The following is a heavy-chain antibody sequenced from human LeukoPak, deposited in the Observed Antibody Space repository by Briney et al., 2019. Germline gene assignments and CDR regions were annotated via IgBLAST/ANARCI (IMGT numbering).Heavy chain of an antibody. CDR2: IYSGGST. Sequence: GGSLRLSCAASGFTFSNYAMTWVRQAPGKGLEWVSVIYSGGSTYYADSVKGRFTISRDNSKNTLYLQMNGLRAEDTAVYYCAKSDYFDSWGQGTLVTVSS. CDR1: GFTFSNYA. V-gene: IGHV3-66*01. CDR3: AKSDYFDS. J-gene: IGHJ4*02.